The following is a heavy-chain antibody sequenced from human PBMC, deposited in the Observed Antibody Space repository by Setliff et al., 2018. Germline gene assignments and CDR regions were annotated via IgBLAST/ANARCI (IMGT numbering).Heavy chain of an antibody. J-gene: IGHJ3*02. D-gene: IGHD4-17*01. V-gene: IGHV4-59*08. CDR3: ARHENDYGDYDDAFDI. CDR2: IYYSGRT. CDR1: GGSISTYY. Sequence: SETLSLTCTVSGGSISTYYWSWIQQPPGKGLEWTGYIYYSGRTNYNPSLRSRVTISVDTSKNQFSLKVSSVTAADTAVYYCARHENDYGDYDDAFDIWGQGTMVTVSS.